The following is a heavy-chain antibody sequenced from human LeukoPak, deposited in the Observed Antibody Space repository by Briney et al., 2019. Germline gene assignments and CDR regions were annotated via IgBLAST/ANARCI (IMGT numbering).Heavy chain of an antibody. CDR3: ARQLSSDWTAKYTPFDY. V-gene: IGHV4-39*01. CDR1: GGSISSSSYY. D-gene: IGHD6-19*01. CDR2: IYYSGST. Sequence: SETLSLTCTVSGGSISSSSYYWGWIRQPPGKGLEWIGSIYYSGSTYYNPSLKSRVTISVDTSKNQFSLNLNSVTAAATAVYYCARQLSSDWTAKYTPFDYWGQGTLATVSS. J-gene: IGHJ4*02.